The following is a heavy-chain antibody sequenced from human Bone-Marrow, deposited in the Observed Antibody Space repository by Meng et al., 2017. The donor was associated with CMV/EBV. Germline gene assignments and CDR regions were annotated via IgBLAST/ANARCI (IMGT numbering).Heavy chain of an antibody. V-gene: IGHV4-39*01. J-gene: IGHJ5*02. Sequence: SETLSLTCTVSGGSISSSSYYWGWIRQPPGKGLEWIGSIYYSGSTYHNPSLKSRVTISVDTSKNQFSLKLSSVTAADTAVYYCARHGPYYDFWSGYYWGGWFDPWGQGTLVTVSS. D-gene: IGHD3-3*01. CDR2: IYYSGST. CDR3: ARHGPYYDFWSGYYWGGWFDP. CDR1: GGSISSSSYY.